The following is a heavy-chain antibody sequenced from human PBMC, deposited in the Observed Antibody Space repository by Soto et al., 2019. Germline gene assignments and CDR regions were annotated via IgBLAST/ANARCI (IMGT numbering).Heavy chain of an antibody. Sequence: QVQLVQSGAEVKKPGSSVKVSCKASGGTFSSYTISWVRQAPGQGLEWMGRIIPILGIANYAQKFQGRVTNTANKSTSTAYMELSSLRSEDTALYYCAMEYYSSTSCNRDYWGQGTLVTVSS. CDR2: IIPILGIA. CDR3: AMEYYSSTSCNRDY. D-gene: IGHD2-2*02. V-gene: IGHV1-69*02. CDR1: GGTFSSYT. J-gene: IGHJ4*02.